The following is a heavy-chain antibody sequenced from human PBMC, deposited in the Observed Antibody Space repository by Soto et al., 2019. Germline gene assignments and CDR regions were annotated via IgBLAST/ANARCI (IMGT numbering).Heavy chain of an antibody. J-gene: IGHJ4*02. CDR2: ISYDGSNK. D-gene: IGHD5-12*01. Sequence: QVQLVESGGGVVQPGRSLRLSCAASGVTFSSYGMHWVRQAPGKGLEWVAVISYDGSNKYYAYSVMGRFTISRDNSKNTLYLQLNSLRAEDTAVYYCAKGLATITGGYWGQGTLVTVSS. CDR3: AKGLATITGGY. V-gene: IGHV3-30*18. CDR1: GVTFSSYG.